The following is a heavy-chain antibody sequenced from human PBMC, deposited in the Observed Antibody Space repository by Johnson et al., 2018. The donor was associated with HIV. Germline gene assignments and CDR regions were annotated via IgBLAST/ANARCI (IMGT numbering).Heavy chain of an antibody. Sequence: VQLVESGGGLVQPGRSLRLSCAASGFTFDDYAMHWVRQAPGKGLEWVSGISWNSGSIGYADSVKGRFTISRDNAKNSLYLQMNSLRAEDTAVYYCASDLTRITMIVVVPQAFDIWGQGTMVTVSS. CDR2: ISWNSGSI. CDR1: GFTFDDYA. V-gene: IGHV3-9*01. D-gene: IGHD3-22*01. CDR3: ASDLTRITMIVVVPQAFDI. J-gene: IGHJ3*02.